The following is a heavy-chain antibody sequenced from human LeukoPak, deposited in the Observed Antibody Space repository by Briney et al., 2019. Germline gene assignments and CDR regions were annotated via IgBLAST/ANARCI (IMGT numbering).Heavy chain of an antibody. CDR3: ARGGWEGFDY. J-gene: IGHJ4*02. V-gene: IGHV4-59*01. Sequence: SETLSLTCTVSGGSISSYYWSWIRQPPGKGLEWIGYIYYSGSTNYNPSLKSRVTISVDTSKNQFSLKLSSVTAADTAVYYCARGGWEGFDYWGQGTLVTVYS. CDR2: IYYSGST. CDR1: GGSISSYY. D-gene: IGHD1-26*01.